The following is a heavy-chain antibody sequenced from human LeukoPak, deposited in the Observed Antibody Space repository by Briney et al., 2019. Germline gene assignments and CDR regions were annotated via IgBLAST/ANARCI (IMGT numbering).Heavy chain of an antibody. J-gene: IGHJ4*02. CDR1: GGSISSHY. V-gene: IGHV4-4*07. Sequence: TSETLSLTCTVSGGSISSHYWSWIRQPAGKGLEWIGRIYTSGSTNYNPSLKSRVTMSIDTSKNQFSLKLSSVTAADTAVYYCARVSSGWSLYYFDYWGQGTLVTVSS. CDR3: ARVSSGWSLYYFDY. CDR2: IYTSGST. D-gene: IGHD6-19*01.